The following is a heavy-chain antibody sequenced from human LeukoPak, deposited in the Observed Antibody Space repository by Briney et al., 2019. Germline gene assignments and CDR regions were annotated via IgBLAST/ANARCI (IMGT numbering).Heavy chain of an antibody. D-gene: IGHD2-15*01. J-gene: IGHJ3*02. CDR1: GFTFDSYG. CDR2: ISCSSNDI. V-gene: IGHV3-21*05. CDR3: AREAGYVANGFDI. Sequence: GGSLRLSCAASGFTFDSYGMNWVRQAPGKGLEWVSYISCSSNDINYADSVKGRFTVSRDNTKNSLFLQMNSLRAEDTAVYYCAREAGYVANGFDIWGQGTMVTVSS.